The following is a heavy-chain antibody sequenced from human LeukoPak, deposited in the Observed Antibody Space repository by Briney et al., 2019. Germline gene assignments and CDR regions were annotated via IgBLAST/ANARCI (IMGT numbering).Heavy chain of an antibody. J-gene: IGHJ3*02. CDR1: GFTFSSYA. V-gene: IGHV3-23*01. CDR2: ISGSGGST. D-gene: IGHD2/OR15-2a*01. Sequence: HTGGSLRLSCAASGFTFSSYAMSWVRQAPGKGLEWVSAISGSGGSTYYADSVKGRFTISRDNSKNTLYLQMNSLRAEDTAVYYCAKLIVQCGDAFDIWGQGTMVTVSS. CDR3: AKLIVQCGDAFDI.